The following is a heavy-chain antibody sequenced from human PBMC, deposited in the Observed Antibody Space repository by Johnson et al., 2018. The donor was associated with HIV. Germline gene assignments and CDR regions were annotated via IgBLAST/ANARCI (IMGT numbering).Heavy chain of an antibody. CDR1: GFTFDDYA. J-gene: IGHJ3*02. D-gene: IGHD2-15*01. CDR2: INWNGGTT. CDR3: ARANRGRNDAFDI. V-gene: IGHV3-20*04. Sequence: VQLVESGGGVARPGGSLRLSCAASGFTFDDYAMTWVRQAPGKGLEWVSAINWNGGTTGYTDSVKGRFTISRDNAKNSLYLQMNSLRAGDTAVYYCARANRGRNDAFDIWGQGTMVTVSS.